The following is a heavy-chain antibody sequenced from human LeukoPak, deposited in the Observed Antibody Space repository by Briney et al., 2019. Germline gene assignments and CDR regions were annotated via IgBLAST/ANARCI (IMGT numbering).Heavy chain of an antibody. Sequence: GGSLRLSCEASGFTFSSYGMSWVRQAPGKGLEWVSAISGSGGSTYYADSVKGRFTISRDNSKNTLYLQMNSLRAEDTAVYYCAKSSDILTGYWGYYFDYWGQGTLVTVSS. V-gene: IGHV3-23*01. CDR2: ISGSGGST. CDR3: AKSSDILTGYWGYYFDY. D-gene: IGHD3-9*01. J-gene: IGHJ4*02. CDR1: GFTFSSYG.